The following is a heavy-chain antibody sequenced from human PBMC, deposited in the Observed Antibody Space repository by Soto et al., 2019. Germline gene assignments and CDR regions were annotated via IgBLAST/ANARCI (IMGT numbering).Heavy chain of an antibody. V-gene: IGHV3-15*01. CDR1: GFTFSNAW. D-gene: IGHD6-13*01. CDR2: IKSKTDGGTT. CDR3: TTEPPRYSSSWSKRVRAFDI. J-gene: IGHJ3*02. Sequence: EVQLVESGGGLVKPGGSLRLSCAASGFTFSNAWMSWVRQAPGKGLEWVGRIKSKTDGGTTDYAAPVKGRFTISRDDSKNTLYLQMNSLKTEDTAVYYCTTEPPRYSSSWSKRVRAFDIWGQGTMVTVSS.